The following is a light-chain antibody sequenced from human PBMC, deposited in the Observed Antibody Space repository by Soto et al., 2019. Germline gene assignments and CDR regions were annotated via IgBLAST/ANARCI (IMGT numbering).Light chain of an antibody. CDR3: QLYTIWPK. CDR2: GAS. J-gene: IGKJ1*01. Sequence: EIVMTQSPATLSVSPGERATLSCRASQSVSSNLAWYQQKPGQAPRLLIYGASTRATGIPARFSGSGSGAVFTLTLSTLQSEDYAIYYCQLYTIWPKFGHGTKEDI. CDR1: QSVSSN. V-gene: IGKV3-15*01.